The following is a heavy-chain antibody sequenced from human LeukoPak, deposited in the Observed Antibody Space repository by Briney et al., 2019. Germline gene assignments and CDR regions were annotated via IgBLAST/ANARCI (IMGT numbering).Heavy chain of an antibody. D-gene: IGHD5-18*01. V-gene: IGHV3-7*03. CDR2: IKQDGSEK. CDR3: ARDLQYSYGFHY. CDR1: GFMFSNHW. J-gene: IGHJ4*02. Sequence: VQPGGSLRLSCAVSGFMFSNHWMSWVRQAPGKGLEWVANIKQDGSEKYYVDSVKGRFTISRDNAKKSLYLQLNSLRAEDTAVYYCARDLQYSYGFHYWGQGILVTVSS.